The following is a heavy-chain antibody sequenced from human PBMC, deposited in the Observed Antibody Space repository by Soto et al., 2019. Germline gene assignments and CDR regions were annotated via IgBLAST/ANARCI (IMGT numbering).Heavy chain of an antibody. D-gene: IGHD5-18*01. J-gene: IGHJ4*01. CDR1: GGSISSYY. CDR2: IYYSGST. CDR3: ARTLYSYGPRLDY. V-gene: IGHV4-59*01. Sequence: SETLSLTCTVSGGSISSYYWSWIRQPSGKGLEWIGYIYYSGSTNYNPSLKSRVTMSVDTSKNQFSLKLSSVTAADTAVYYCARTLYSYGPRLDYWGQGTLVTGSS.